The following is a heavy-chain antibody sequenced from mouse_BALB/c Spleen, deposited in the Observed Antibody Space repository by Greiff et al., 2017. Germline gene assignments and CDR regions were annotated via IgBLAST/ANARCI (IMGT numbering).Heavy chain of an antibody. CDR2: IWGDGST. D-gene: IGHD1-1*01. J-gene: IGHJ3*01. CDR3: ARDRGYDSSYWFAY. V-gene: IGHV2-6-7*01. CDR1: GFSLTGYG. Sequence: QVQLKQSGPGLVAPSQSLSITCTVSGFSLTGYGVNWVRQPPGKGLEWLGMIWGDGSTDYNSALKSRLSISKDNPKSQVFLKMNSLQTDDTARYYCARDRGYDSSYWFAYWGQGTLVTVSA.